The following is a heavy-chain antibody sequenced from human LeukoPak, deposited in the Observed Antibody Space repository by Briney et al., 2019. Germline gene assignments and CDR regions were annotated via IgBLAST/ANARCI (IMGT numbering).Heavy chain of an antibody. CDR3: ARESTSYCGGDCSIVEGAFDI. CDR2: IYYSGST. CDR1: GGSLNSGGYY. Sequence: SESLSLTCTVSGGSLNSGGYYWRWIRQHPGKGLEWIVYIYYSGSTYYNPSLKSRVTISVDTSKNQFSLKLNTVTAADTAVYYCARESTSYCGGDCSIVEGAFDIWGQGTMVTVSS. D-gene: IGHD2-21*02. V-gene: IGHV4-31*03. J-gene: IGHJ3*02.